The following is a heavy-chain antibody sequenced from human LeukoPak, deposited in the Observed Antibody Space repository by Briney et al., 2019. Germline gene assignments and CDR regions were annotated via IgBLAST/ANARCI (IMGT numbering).Heavy chain of an antibody. Sequence: KPSETLSLTCTVSGVSVSSGSYYGTCIRQPPGKGLEWIGYIYYRGSTNYTPSLKRRVTISVDTSTNQFSLKLSSVTAADTAVYYCARDLHYFDYWGQGTLVTVSS. J-gene: IGHJ4*02. CDR3: ARDLHYFDY. CDR2: IYYRGST. V-gene: IGHV4-61*01. CDR1: GVSVSSGSYY.